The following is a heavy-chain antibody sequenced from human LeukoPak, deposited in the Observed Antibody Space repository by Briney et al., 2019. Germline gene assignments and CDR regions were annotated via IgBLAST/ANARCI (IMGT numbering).Heavy chain of an antibody. D-gene: IGHD3-3*01. J-gene: IGHJ4*02. Sequence: ASVRVSCKASGYTFSIYGFSWVRQAPGQGLEWMGIINPSGGSTRYAQKFQGRVTMTRDMSTSTVYMELSSLRSEDTAVYYCARARLRFLEWLFKGSYYFDYWGQGTLVTVSS. CDR2: INPSGGST. CDR3: ARARLRFLEWLFKGSYYFDY. CDR1: GYTFSIYG. V-gene: IGHV1-46*01.